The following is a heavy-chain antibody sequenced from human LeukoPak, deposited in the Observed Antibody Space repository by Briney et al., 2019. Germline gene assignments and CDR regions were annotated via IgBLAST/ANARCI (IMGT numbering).Heavy chain of an antibody. V-gene: IGHV4-4*02. J-gene: IGHJ4*02. CDR1: GGSISSSNW. Sequence: SETLSLTCAVSGGSISSSNWWSWVRQPPGKGLEWIGEIYHSGSTNYNPSLKSRVTISVDKSKNQFSLKLSSVTAADTAVYYCATRGGSSGWYTTFDYWGQGTRVTVSS. CDR2: IYHSGST. CDR3: ATRGGSSGWYTTFDY. D-gene: IGHD6-19*01.